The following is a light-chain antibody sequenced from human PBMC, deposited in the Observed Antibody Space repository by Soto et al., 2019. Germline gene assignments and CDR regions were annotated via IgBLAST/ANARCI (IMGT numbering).Light chain of an antibody. Sequence: EVVMTQSPATLSVSPGERATLSCKASQSVRNNLDWYLQKPGQAPRPIIYDATTRATGIPVRFSGSGSGTEFTLTISSLQSEDVGVYYCQQYDNWPPQTFGGGTKVEVK. CDR1: QSVRNN. J-gene: IGKJ4*01. CDR2: DAT. CDR3: QQYDNWPPQT. V-gene: IGKV3-15*01.